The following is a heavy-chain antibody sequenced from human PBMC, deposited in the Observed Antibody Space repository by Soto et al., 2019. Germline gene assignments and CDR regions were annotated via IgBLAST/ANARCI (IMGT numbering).Heavy chain of an antibody. D-gene: IGHD3-10*01. CDR2: MNEDGGTT. J-gene: IGHJ6*02. CDR3: ASDLSGRADV. CDR1: GFTFSSYW. V-gene: IGHV3-74*01. Sequence: GGSLRLSCAASGFTFSSYWMHWVRQAPGKGLVWVSRMNEDGGTTDYADSVKGRFTISRDNAKSTLYLQMNSLRVEDTAVYYCASDLSGRADVWGQGTTVTGSS.